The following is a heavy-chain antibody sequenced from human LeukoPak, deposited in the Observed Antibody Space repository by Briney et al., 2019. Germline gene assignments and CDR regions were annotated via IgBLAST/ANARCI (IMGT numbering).Heavy chain of an antibody. V-gene: IGHV4-30-2*01. CDR2: IYHSGST. D-gene: IGHD1-26*01. Sequence: SETLSLTCAVSGGSISSGGYSWSWIRQPPGKGLEWIGYIYHSGSTYYNPSLKSRVTISVDRSKNQFSLKLSSVTAADTAVYYCARVFGLGATIAFDIWGQGTMVTVSS. CDR3: ARVFGLGATIAFDI. J-gene: IGHJ3*02. CDR1: GGSISSGGYS.